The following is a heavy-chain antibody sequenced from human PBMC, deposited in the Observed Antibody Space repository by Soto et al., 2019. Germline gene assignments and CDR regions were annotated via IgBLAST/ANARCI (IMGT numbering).Heavy chain of an antibody. CDR2: IDPSDSYT. J-gene: IGHJ3*02. Sequence: GESLKISCKGSGYSFTSYWISWVRQMPGKGLEWMGRIDPSDSYTNYSPSFQGHVTISADKSISTAYLQTNSLRAEDTAVYYCARLYSSSWAGAFDIWGQGTMVTVSS. CDR1: GYSFTSYW. CDR3: ARLYSSSWAGAFDI. D-gene: IGHD6-13*01. V-gene: IGHV5-10-1*01.